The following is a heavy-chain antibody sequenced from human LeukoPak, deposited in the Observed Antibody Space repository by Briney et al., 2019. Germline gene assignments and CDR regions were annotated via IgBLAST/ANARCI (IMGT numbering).Heavy chain of an antibody. Sequence: PSETLSLTCGVSGGSISGTNWWSWVRQPPGQGLEWIGEISLRGLTNYNPSLRSRLTISLDESKNQVSLNLTSVTAADTAVYYCARLTPSDSSSWYWYFGLWGRGTLSLSPQ. CDR3: ARLTPSDSSSWYWYFGL. J-gene: IGHJ2*01. CDR2: ISLRGLT. D-gene: IGHD6-13*01. CDR1: GGSISGTNW. V-gene: IGHV4-4*02.